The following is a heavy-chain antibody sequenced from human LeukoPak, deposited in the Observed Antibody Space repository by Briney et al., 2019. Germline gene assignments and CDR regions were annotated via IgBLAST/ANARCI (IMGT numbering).Heavy chain of an antibody. D-gene: IGHD4-11*01. CDR3: ATYSTRNAREFQS. V-gene: IGHV3-73*01. Sequence: GGSLKLSCAASGFTFSGSAMHWVRQASGKGLEWVGRIRSKANSYATAYAASVKGRFTISRDDSKNTAYLQMNSLRVEDTAVYYCATYSTRNAREFQSWGQGTLVTVSS. J-gene: IGHJ1*01. CDR1: GFTFSGSA. CDR2: IRSKANSYAT.